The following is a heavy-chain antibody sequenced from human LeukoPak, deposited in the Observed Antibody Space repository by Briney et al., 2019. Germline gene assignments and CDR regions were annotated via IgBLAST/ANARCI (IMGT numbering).Heavy chain of an antibody. V-gene: IGHV4-34*01. CDR2: INHSGST. D-gene: IGHD1-26*01. CDR3: ASKSSGSYYPFDY. J-gene: IGHJ4*02. Sequence: SEALSLTCAVYGWSFSGYYWSWIRQPPGRGLEWIGEINHSGSTNYNPPLMSRVTIPVHTSKNKFSLKLSSVTAADTAVYYCASKSSGSYYPFDYWGQGTLVTVSS. CDR1: GWSFSGYY.